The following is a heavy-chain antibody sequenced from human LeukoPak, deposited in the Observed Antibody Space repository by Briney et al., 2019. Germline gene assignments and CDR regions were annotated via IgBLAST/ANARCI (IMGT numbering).Heavy chain of an antibody. CDR3: AKNLWFGELYNGMDV. V-gene: IGHV3-30*18. J-gene: IGHJ6*04. CDR1: GFTFSSYG. D-gene: IGHD3-10*01. Sequence: PGGSLRLSCAASGFTFSSYGMHWVRQAPGKGLGWVAVISYDGSNKYYADSVKGRFTISRDNSKNTLYLQMNSLRAEDMAVYYCAKNLWFGELYNGMDVWGKGTTVTVSS. CDR2: ISYDGSNK.